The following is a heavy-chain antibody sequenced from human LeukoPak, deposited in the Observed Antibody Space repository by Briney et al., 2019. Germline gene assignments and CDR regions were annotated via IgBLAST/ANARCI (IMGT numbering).Heavy chain of an antibody. V-gene: IGHV4-59*08. J-gene: IGHJ4*02. CDR1: GGSISSYY. Sequence: SETLSLTCTVSGGSISSYYWSWIRQPPGKGLEWIGYIYYSGSTNYNPSLKSRVTISVDTSKNQFSLKLSSVTAADTAVYYCARGARVYAIGELDYWSQGTLVTVTS. CDR3: ARGARVYAIGELDY. D-gene: IGHD2-8*01. CDR2: IYYSGST.